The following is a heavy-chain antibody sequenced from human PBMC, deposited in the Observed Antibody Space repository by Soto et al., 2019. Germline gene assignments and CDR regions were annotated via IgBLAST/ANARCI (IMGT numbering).Heavy chain of an antibody. Sequence: VQLVESGGGVVQPGRSLRLSCAASGFTFSDYAMHWVRQAPGKGLEWVAVVSHDGRNTHYADSVKGRFTISRDSSTNTVSLEMTSPRAEDTAVYYCATGGRQWLVTSAFDYWGQGALVTVSS. V-gene: IGHV3-30*03. D-gene: IGHD6-19*01. J-gene: IGHJ4*02. CDR2: VSHDGRNT. CDR1: GFTFSDYA. CDR3: ATGGRQWLVTSAFDY.